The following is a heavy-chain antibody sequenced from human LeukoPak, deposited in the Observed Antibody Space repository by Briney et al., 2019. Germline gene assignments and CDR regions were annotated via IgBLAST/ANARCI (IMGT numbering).Heavy chain of an antibody. CDR2: ISGSGGST. CDR1: GFTFSSYA. D-gene: IGHD3-22*01. V-gene: IGHV3-23*01. CDR3: AKVIYDRSGYYYGFDS. J-gene: IGHJ4*02. Sequence: GGSLRLSCAASGFTFSSYAMSWVLQAPGKGLEWVSAISGSGGSTYYADSVKGRFTISRDNSKNTLYLQMNSLRAEDTAVYYCAKVIYDRSGYYYGFDSWGQGTLVTVSS.